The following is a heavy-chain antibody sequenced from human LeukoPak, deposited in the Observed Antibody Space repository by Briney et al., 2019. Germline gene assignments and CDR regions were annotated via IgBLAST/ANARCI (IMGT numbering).Heavy chain of an antibody. V-gene: IGHV4-39*01. CDR2: ISYSGST. J-gene: IGHJ4*02. CDR1: GGSVSSSSYY. Sequence: SETLSLTCTVSGGSVSSSSYYWSWTRPPPGKGLEWIGSISYSGSTYYNPSLKSRVTMSVDTSKNQFSLKLSSVTAADTALYYCRGYDSSGSWLFDYWGQGTRVAVSS. CDR3: RGYDSSGSWLFDY. D-gene: IGHD3-22*01.